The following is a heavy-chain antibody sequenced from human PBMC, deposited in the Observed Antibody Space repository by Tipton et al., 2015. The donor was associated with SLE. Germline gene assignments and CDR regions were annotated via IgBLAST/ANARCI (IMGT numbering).Heavy chain of an antibody. CDR2: IFNTGTT. J-gene: IGHJ6*03. CDR1: GDSVSSTNYY. CDR3: ARARSDDTFWTDYFYFFYYMDV. D-gene: IGHD3/OR15-3a*01. Sequence: LRLSCTVSGDSVSSTNYYWAWIRQPPGKGLGWVGTIFNTGTTYYNSSLKSRVAISADTSKNQFSLTLMSVTGADTAAYFCARARSDDTFWTDYFYFFYYMDVWGKGTTVTVSS. V-gene: IGHV4-39*07.